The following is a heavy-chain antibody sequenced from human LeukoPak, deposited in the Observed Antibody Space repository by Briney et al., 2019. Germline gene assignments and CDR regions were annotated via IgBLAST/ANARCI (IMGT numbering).Heavy chain of an antibody. CDR2: IIPILGMA. CDR3: ARYYYYDSSGSDDAFDI. J-gene: IGHJ3*02. Sequence: ASVKVSCKASGGTFSSYAISWVRQAPGQGLEWMGRIIPILGMANYAQKFQGRVTITADKSTSTAYMELSSLRSEDTAVYYWARYYYYDSSGSDDAFDIWGQGTMVTVSS. CDR1: GGTFSSYA. D-gene: IGHD3-22*01. V-gene: IGHV1-69*04.